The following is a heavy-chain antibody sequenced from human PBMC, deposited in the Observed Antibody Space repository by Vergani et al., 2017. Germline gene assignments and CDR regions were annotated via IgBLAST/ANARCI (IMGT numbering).Heavy chain of an antibody. V-gene: IGHV4-39*07. CDR3: ARRRGSSYQYNWFDP. CDR2: INHSGST. J-gene: IGHJ5*02. D-gene: IGHD6-6*01. Sequence: QLQLQESGPGLVKPSETLSLSCRVSGDSISRSHYYWSWIRQPPGKGLEWIGEINHSGSTNYNPSLKSRVTISVDTSKNQFSLKLSSVTAADTAVYYCARRRGSSYQYNWFDPWGQGTLVTVSS. CDR1: GDSISRSHYY.